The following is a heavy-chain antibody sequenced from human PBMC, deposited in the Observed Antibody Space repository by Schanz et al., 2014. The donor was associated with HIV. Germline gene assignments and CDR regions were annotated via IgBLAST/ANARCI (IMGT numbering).Heavy chain of an antibody. D-gene: IGHD2-2*01. CDR1: GYFFTGQH. J-gene: IGHJ5*01. CDR3: AKSRFQLHWFDS. Sequence: QVQLVQSGAEVQKPGASVKVSCKASGYFFTGQHMHWVRQAPGHGLEWMGWINPNSGGTNYAQKFRGRVTMTRDTSISTAYMELTRLRFDDTAVYYCAKSRFQLHWFDSWGQGTLVTVSS. CDR2: INPNSGGT. V-gene: IGHV1-2*02.